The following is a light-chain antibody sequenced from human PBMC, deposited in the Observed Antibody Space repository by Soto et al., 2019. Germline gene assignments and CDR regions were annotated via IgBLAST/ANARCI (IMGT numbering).Light chain of an antibody. CDR1: QSVRDN. CDR3: QQSNNWPYT. Sequence: EIVMTHSPATLSVSPGERATLSCRASQSVRDNLAWYQQKPGQAPRLLIYGASTRATGIPARFSGSGSGTEFTLTINSLQSEDFALYFCQQSNNWPYTFGQGTKLEIE. V-gene: IGKV3-15*01. J-gene: IGKJ2*01. CDR2: GAS.